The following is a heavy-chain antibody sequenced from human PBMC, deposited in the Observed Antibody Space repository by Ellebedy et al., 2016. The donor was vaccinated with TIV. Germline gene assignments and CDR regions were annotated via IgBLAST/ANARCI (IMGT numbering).Heavy chain of an antibody. CDR3: ARISSCAGGTCYPDY. Sequence: GGSLRLXXAASGFTFSSYAMSWVRQAPGKGLEWVSAISGSGGSTYYADSVKGRFTISRDNSKNTLYLQMNSLRVEDTAIYYCARISSCAGGTCYPDYWGQGTLVTVSS. CDR1: GFTFSSYA. V-gene: IGHV3-23*01. D-gene: IGHD2-15*01. CDR2: ISGSGGST. J-gene: IGHJ4*01.